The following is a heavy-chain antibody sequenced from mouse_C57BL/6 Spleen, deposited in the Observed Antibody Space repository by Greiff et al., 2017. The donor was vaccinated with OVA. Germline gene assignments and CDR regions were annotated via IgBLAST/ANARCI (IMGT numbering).Heavy chain of an antibody. CDR1: GFTFSDFY. V-gene: IGHV7-1*01. Sequence: EVKVVESGGGLVQSGRSLRLSCATSGFTFSDFYMEWVRQAPGKGLEWIAASRNKANDYTTEYSASVKGRFIVSRDTSQSILYLQMNALRAEDTAIYYCARDAPGTGFDYWGQGTTLTVSS. CDR3: ARDAPGTGFDY. D-gene: IGHD3-3*01. J-gene: IGHJ2*01. CDR2: SRNKANDYTT.